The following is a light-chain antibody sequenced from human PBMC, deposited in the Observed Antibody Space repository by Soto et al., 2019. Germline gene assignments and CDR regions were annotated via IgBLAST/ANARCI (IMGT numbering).Light chain of an antibody. CDR2: AAS. J-gene: IGKJ1*01. CDR1: QSISSN. V-gene: IGKV1-39*01. CDR3: QQSYSSPRT. Sequence: DIQMTQSPSSLSASVGDRVTITCRASQSISSNLNWYQQTPGKAPNLLIYAASNLQSGVPSRFSGSGSGTDFTRTISSLQPEDFATYYCQQSYSSPRTFGQGTKVEIK.